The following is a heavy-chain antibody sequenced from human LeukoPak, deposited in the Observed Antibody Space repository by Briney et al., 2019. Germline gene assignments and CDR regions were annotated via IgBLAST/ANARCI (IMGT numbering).Heavy chain of an antibody. D-gene: IGHD3-22*01. Sequence: ASVKVSCKASGYTFTSYGISWVRQAPGQGLEWMGWISAYNGNTNYAQKLQGRVTMTTDTSTSTAYMELRSLRSDDTAVYYCARDLVYYDTSSYSDAFDIWGQGTMVTVSS. CDR1: GYTFTSYG. CDR3: ARDLVYYDTSSYSDAFDI. CDR2: ISAYNGNT. J-gene: IGHJ3*02. V-gene: IGHV1-18*01.